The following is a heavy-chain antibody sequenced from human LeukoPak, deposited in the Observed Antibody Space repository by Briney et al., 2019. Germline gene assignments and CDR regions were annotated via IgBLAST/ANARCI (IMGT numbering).Heavy chain of an antibody. CDR3: AREDSSGLDY. D-gene: IGHD6-19*01. CDR2: RSSGSTI. V-gene: IGHV3-48*03. J-gene: IGHJ4*02. Sequence: PGGSLRLSCAASGFTFSIYEMNWVRQAPGKGLEWVSRSSGSTIYYTDSVKGRFTISRDNAKNSLYLQMNSLRAEDTAIYYCAREDSSGLDYWGQGTLVTVSS. CDR1: GFTFSIYE.